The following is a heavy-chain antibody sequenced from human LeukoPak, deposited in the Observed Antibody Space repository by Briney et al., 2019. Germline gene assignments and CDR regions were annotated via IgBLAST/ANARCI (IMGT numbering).Heavy chain of an antibody. CDR1: TFIFNSYG. J-gene: IGHJ4*02. D-gene: IGHD3-22*01. V-gene: IGHV3-30*03. CDR3: ARDSRSPQYYYDSSGYSPTDY. Sequence: GGSLRLSCVASTFIFNSYGMHWVRQAPGKGLEWVAVISYDGSNKYYADSVKGRFTISRDNSKNTLYLQMNSLRAEDTAVYYCARDSRSPQYYYDSSGYSPTDYWGQGTLVTVSS. CDR2: ISYDGSNK.